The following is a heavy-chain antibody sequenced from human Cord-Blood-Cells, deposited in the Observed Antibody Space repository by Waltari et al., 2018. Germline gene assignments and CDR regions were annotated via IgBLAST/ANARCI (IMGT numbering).Heavy chain of an antibody. CDR3: TTGDSSGYYY. J-gene: IGHJ4*02. V-gene: IGHV3-15*01. Sequence: EVQLVESGGGLVKPGGSLRLSCAASGFTFSNAWMSWVRQAPGKGLEWVGRMKSKTDGGTTDYAAPVKGRFTSSRDDSKNTLYLQMNSLKTEDTAVYYCTTGDSSGYYYWGQGTLVTVSS. D-gene: IGHD3-22*01. CDR1: GFTFSNAW. CDR2: MKSKTDGGTT.